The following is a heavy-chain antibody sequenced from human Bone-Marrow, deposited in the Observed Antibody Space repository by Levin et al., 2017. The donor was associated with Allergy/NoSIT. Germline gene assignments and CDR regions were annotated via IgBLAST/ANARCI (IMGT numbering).Heavy chain of an antibody. CDR2: IKEDGSEK. CDR1: GFTFGSQW. J-gene: IGHJ4*02. V-gene: IGHV3-7*01. D-gene: IGHD5-12*01. Sequence: GGSLRLSCAASGFTFGSQWMNWVRQAPGKGLEWVANIKEDGSEKYYVDSVKGRFTISRDNAKNSLYLQLSSLRADDSAVYYCARGIGFDWGQGTLVTVSS. CDR3: ARGIGFD.